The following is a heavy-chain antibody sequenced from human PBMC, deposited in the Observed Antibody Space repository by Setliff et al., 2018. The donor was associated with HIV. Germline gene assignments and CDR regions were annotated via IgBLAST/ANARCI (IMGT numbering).Heavy chain of an antibody. V-gene: IGHV4-31*03. Sequence: PSETLSLTCTVSGDSITSGGYFWSWIRQHPGKGLEWIGHIYYSGSTYYNPSLKSRVTMSVDTSKNQFSLKLISVTAADTAVYYCARDNGYYYDSSGYQPHFDSWGQGTLVTVSS. D-gene: IGHD3-22*01. CDR2: IYYSGST. CDR1: GDSITSGGYF. CDR3: ARDNGYYYDSSGYQPHFDS. J-gene: IGHJ4*02.